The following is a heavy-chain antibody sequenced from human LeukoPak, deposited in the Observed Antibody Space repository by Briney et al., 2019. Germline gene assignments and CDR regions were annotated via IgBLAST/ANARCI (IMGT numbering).Heavy chain of an antibody. J-gene: IGHJ4*02. CDR3: ASGNYIGSGSNCQDEF. Sequence: SETLSLTCSVSGGSVSSSYWSWIRQSAVKGLEWIGRIQSSGATSYNPSLGSRLTISLYTSKNQFYLRLTSVTAADTAIYYCASGNYIGSGSNCQDEFWGQGTLLALSS. CDR1: GGSVSSSY. V-gene: IGHV4-4*07. CDR2: IQSSGAT. D-gene: IGHD3-10*01.